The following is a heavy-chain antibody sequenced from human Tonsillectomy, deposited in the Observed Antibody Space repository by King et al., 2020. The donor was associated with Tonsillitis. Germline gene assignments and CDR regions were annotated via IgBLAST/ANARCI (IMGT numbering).Heavy chain of an antibody. V-gene: IGHV3-49*03. CDR1: GFTFGDYA. D-gene: IGHD6-13*01. Sequence: VQLVQSGGGLVQPGRSLRLSCTASGFTFGDYAMSWFRQAPGKGLEWVGFIRSKAYGGTTEYAASVKGRFTISRDDSKSIAYLQMNSLKTEDTAVYYCTSEEGYSSSWYFFLAYWGQGTLVTVSS. J-gene: IGHJ4*02. CDR2: IRSKAYGGTT. CDR3: TSEEGYSSSWYFFLAY.